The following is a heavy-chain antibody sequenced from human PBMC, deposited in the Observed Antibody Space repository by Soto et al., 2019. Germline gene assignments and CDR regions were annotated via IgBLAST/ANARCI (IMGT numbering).Heavy chain of an antibody. V-gene: IGHV4-30-2*01. CDR2: IYHSGST. Sequence: QLPLQESGSGLVKPSQTLSLTCAVSGGSISSGGYSWSWIGQPPGKGLEWIGYIYHSGSTYYNPSLKSRVTISVDRSKNQFSLKLSSVTAADTAVYYCARGGFGETYFDYWGQGTLVTVSS. CDR3: ARGGFGETYFDY. CDR1: GGSISSGGYS. D-gene: IGHD3-10*01. J-gene: IGHJ4*02.